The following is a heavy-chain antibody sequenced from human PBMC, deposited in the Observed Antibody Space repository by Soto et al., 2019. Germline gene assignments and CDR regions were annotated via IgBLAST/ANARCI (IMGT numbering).Heavy chain of an antibody. Sequence: QVQLQESGPGLVKPSETLSLTCTVSGGSISSYYWSWIRQPPGKGLEWIGYIYYSGSTNYNPSLKSRVTISVDTSKNQFSLKLSSVTAADTAVYYCARDYYGSGSPYYYGMDVWGQGTTVTVSS. J-gene: IGHJ6*02. CDR3: ARDYYGSGSPYYYGMDV. CDR1: GGSISSYY. CDR2: IYYSGST. V-gene: IGHV4-59*12. D-gene: IGHD3-10*01.